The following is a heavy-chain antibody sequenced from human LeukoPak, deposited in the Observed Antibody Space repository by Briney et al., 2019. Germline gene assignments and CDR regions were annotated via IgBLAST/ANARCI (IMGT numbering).Heavy chain of an antibody. Sequence: GGSLRLSCAASGFTVTDNYMNWVRQSSGKGLEWVSVIYGGGDTNYADSVKGRFIISRDTSKNTVYLQMNSLRVDDTAVYYCARNPGVGSSWYRLHYWGQGTLVTVSS. J-gene: IGHJ4*02. CDR2: IYGGGDT. V-gene: IGHV3-53*05. CDR1: GFTVTDNY. CDR3: ARNPGVGSSWYRLHY. D-gene: IGHD6-13*01.